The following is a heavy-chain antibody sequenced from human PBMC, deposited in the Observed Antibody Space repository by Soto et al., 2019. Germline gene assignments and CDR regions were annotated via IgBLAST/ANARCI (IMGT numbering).Heavy chain of an antibody. CDR2: IYSGGST. CDR3: AKKWNYDLWSGYPVHFDY. D-gene: IGHD3-3*01. Sequence: EVQLVESGGGLVQPGGSLRLSCAASGFTVSTKYMSWVRQAPGKGLEWVSVIYSGGSTFYADSVRGRFTISRDNSKNTVNLQMNSLRAEDTAVYYCAKKWNYDLWSGYPVHFDYWGQGTLVTVAS. J-gene: IGHJ4*02. CDR1: GFTVSTKY. V-gene: IGHV3-66*01.